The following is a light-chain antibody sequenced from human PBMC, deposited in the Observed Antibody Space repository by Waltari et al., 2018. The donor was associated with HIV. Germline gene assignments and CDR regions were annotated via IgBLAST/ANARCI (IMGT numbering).Light chain of an antibody. CDR3: QQTYRTPQT. Sequence: IQIPQSPSPLSASVGARVTITCRASQSVSNSLNWYQQKPGKAPKLLIYAASSLQNEVPSRFSGSGSGTDFTLTVNSLQPEDFATYYCQQTYRTPQTFGQGTRLENK. CDR1: QSVSNS. CDR2: AAS. V-gene: IGKV1-39*01. J-gene: IGKJ5*01.